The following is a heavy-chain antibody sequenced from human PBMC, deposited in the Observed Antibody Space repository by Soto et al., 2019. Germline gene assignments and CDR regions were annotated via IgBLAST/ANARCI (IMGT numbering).Heavy chain of an antibody. Sequence: EVQLLESGGGLVQPGGSLRLSCAASGFTFSSYAMSWVRQAPGKGLEWVSAISGSGGSTYYADSVKGRFTISRDNSKNTLYLQMNSLRAEDTAVYYCAKFSPSSSWPGNQMDVWGQGTTVTVSS. CDR2: ISGSGGST. CDR1: GFTFSSYA. D-gene: IGHD6-13*01. J-gene: IGHJ6*02. V-gene: IGHV3-23*01. CDR3: AKFSPSSSWPGNQMDV.